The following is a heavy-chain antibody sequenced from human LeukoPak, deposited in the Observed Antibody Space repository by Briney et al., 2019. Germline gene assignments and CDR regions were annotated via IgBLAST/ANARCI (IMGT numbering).Heavy chain of an antibody. CDR1: GGSISSGDYY. CDR3: ARVVLRLGELSLDY. CDR2: IYYSGST. V-gene: IGHV4-30-4*01. J-gene: IGHJ4*02. Sequence: SQTLSLTCTVSGGSISSGDYYWSWIRQPPGKGLEWIGYIYYSGSTYYNPSLKSRVTISVDTSKNQFSLMLSSVTAADTAVYYCARVVLRLGELSLDYWGQGTLVTVSS. D-gene: IGHD3-16*02.